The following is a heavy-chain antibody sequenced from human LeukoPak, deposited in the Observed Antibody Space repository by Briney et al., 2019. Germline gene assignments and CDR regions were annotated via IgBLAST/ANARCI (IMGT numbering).Heavy chain of an antibody. CDR3: ARGLGYCTSTTCLLPFDY. CDR2: ITDDSGFK. D-gene: IGHD2-2*01. Sequence: NTGGSLRLSCVASGFTFSSYTMSWVRQAPEKGLEWVSSITDDSGFKFDADSVKGRFTISRDNSKNTLYLQMNSLRAEDTAMYYCARGLGYCTSTTCLLPFDYWGQGTLVTVSS. CDR1: GFTFSSYT. J-gene: IGHJ4*02. V-gene: IGHV3-21*04.